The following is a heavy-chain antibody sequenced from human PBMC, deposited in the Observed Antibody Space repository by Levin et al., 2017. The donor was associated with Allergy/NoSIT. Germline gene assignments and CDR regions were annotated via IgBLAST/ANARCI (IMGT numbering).Heavy chain of an antibody. Sequence: SVKVSCKASGGTFSSYTISWVRQAPGQGLEWMGRIIPILGIANYAQKFQGRVTITADKSTSTAYMELSSLRSEDTAVYYCARDYDCSSTSCYTENAFDIWGQGTMVTVSS. D-gene: IGHD2-2*02. J-gene: IGHJ3*02. V-gene: IGHV1-69*04. CDR1: GGTFSSYT. CDR3: ARDYDCSSTSCYTENAFDI. CDR2: IIPILGIA.